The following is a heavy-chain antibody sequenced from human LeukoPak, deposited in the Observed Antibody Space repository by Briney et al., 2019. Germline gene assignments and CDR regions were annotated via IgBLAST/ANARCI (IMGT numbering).Heavy chain of an antibody. J-gene: IGHJ4*02. CDR1: GFTFSSYS. Sequence: GGSLRLSCAASGFTFSSYSMNWVRQAPGKGLEWVSYISSSSSTICYADSVKGRFTISRDNAKNSLYLQMNSLRDEDTAVYYCARGGRYCSSTSCYTRPFDYWGQGTLVTVSS. V-gene: IGHV3-48*02. D-gene: IGHD2-2*02. CDR2: ISSSSSTI. CDR3: ARGGRYCSSTSCYTRPFDY.